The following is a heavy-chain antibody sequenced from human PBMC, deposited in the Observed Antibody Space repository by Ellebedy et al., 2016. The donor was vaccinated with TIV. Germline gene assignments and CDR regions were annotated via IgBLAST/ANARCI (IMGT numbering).Heavy chain of an antibody. CDR2: ISGSGGST. Sequence: PGGSLRLSCAASGFTFSNYAMSWVRQAPGQGLEWVSAISGSGGSTYYADSVKGRFTISRDNSKNTLYLQMNSLRAEDTAVYYCGKVANMIVRLTYFDYWGQGTLVTVSS. D-gene: IGHD3-22*01. J-gene: IGHJ4*02. CDR1: GFTFSNYA. V-gene: IGHV3-23*01. CDR3: GKVANMIVRLTYFDY.